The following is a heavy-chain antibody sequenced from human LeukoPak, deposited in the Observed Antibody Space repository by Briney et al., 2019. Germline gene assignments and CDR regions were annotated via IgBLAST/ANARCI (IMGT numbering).Heavy chain of an antibody. V-gene: IGHV1-8*01. CDR2: MNPNSGNT. Sequence: GASVKVSCKASGYTFTSYDINWVRQATGQGLEWMGWMNPNSGNTGYAQKFQGRVTMTRNTSTSTAYMELSSLRSEDTAVYYCARGRLAVAGTSYYYGMDVWGQGTTVTVSS. CDR1: GYTFTSYD. D-gene: IGHD6-19*01. CDR3: ARGRLAVAGTSYYYGMDV. J-gene: IGHJ6*02.